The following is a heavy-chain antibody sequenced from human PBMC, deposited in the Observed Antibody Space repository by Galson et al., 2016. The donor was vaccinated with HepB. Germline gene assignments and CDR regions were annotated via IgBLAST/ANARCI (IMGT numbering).Heavy chain of an antibody. CDR3: ARGYTNTWYVAGFDY. CDR1: GFTFGDYP. J-gene: IGHJ4*02. Sequence: SLRLSCAASGFTFGDYPVTWFRQAPGKGLEWVGFIRSKTYYGTAEYAASVEGRFTISRDDSERIAYLQMDSPKPEDSAVYYCARGYTNTWYVAGFDYWGQGTLVTVSS. V-gene: IGHV3-49*03. D-gene: IGHD6-13*01. CDR2: IRSKTYYGTA.